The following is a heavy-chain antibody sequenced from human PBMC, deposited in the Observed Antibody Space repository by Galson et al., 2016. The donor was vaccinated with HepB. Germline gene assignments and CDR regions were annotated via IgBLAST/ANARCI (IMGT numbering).Heavy chain of an antibody. Sequence: SETLSLTCTVSGGPISSNRYYWGWIRQPPGKGLEWIGSIFHIGSTYYNASLKSRATMSVDTSKSQFSLKLRSLTATDTAVYYCARFGGDWGFWGQGNLVIVSS. CDR3: ARFGGDWGF. J-gene: IGHJ1*01. V-gene: IGHV4-39*01. D-gene: IGHD2-21*02. CDR2: IFHIGST. CDR1: GGPISSNRYY.